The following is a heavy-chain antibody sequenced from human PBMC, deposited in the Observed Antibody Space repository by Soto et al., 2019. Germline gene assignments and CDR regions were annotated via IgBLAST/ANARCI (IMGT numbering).Heavy chain of an antibody. J-gene: IGHJ5*02. CDR2: INPNSGGT. V-gene: IGHV1-2*04. CDR3: AREGCSSTSCYAGWFDP. D-gene: IGHD2-2*01. CDR1: GYTFTGYY. Sequence: QVQLVQSGAEVKKPGASVKVSCKASGYTFTGYYMHWVRQAPGQGLEWMGWINPNSGGTNYAQKFQGWVTMTMDTSISTAYMELSRLRSDDTAVYYCAREGCSSTSCYAGWFDPWGQGTLVTVSS.